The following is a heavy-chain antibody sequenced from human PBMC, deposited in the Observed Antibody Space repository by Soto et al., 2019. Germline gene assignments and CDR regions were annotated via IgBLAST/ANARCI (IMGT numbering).Heavy chain of an antibody. Sequence: PSETLSLTCVVSGGSLSSYYWSWIRQPPGKGLEWIGYIYYSGSTNYNPSLKSRVTISVDTSKNQFSLKLSSVTAADTAVYYCARESGGSYQFDYWGQGTLVTVSS. CDR2: IYYSGST. CDR3: ARESGGSYQFDY. V-gene: IGHV4-59*12. CDR1: GGSLSSYY. J-gene: IGHJ4*02. D-gene: IGHD1-26*01.